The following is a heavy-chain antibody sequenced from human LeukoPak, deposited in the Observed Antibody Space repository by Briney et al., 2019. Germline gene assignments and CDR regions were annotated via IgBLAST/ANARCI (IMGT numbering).Heavy chain of an antibody. CDR3: AKAYSSGGPGHYFDY. D-gene: IGHD6-19*01. CDR1: GFTFSSYA. Sequence: PGGSLRLSCAASGFTFSSYAMSWVRQAPGKGLEWVSTISGSGGSTYYADSVKGRFTISRDNSKNTLYLQMNSLRAEDTAVYYCAKAYSSGGPGHYFDYWGQGTLVTVSS. CDR2: ISGSGGST. J-gene: IGHJ4*02. V-gene: IGHV3-23*01.